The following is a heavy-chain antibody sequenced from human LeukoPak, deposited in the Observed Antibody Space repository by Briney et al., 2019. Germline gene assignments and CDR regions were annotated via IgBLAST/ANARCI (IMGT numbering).Heavy chain of an antibody. V-gene: IGHV3-66*01. CDR1: GFTVSSNY. Sequence: PGGSLRLSCAASGFTVSSNYMSWVRQAPGKGLEWVSVIYSGGSTYYADSVKGRFTISRDNSKNTLYLQMNSLRAEDTAVYYCAKDRLRYYDILTGTAFDIWGQGTMVTVSS. CDR3: AKDRLRYYDILTGTAFDI. D-gene: IGHD3-9*01. CDR2: IYSGGST. J-gene: IGHJ3*02.